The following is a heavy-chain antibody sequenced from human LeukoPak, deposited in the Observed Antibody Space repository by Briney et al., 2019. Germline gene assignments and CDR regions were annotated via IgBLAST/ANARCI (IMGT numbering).Heavy chain of an antibody. CDR3: ARVGRSGSPGAFDI. V-gene: IGHV1-18*01. J-gene: IGHJ3*02. CDR2: IRSQNGVT. CDR1: GYTFHTYD. D-gene: IGHD1-26*01. Sequence: PTASVRVSCRASGYTFHTYDITWVRQAPGQGLEWMGWIRSQNGVTNYAQKLQGRVTMTTDASTSTVYMELRSLRSDDTAVYYCARVGRSGSPGAFDIWGQGTMVIVSA.